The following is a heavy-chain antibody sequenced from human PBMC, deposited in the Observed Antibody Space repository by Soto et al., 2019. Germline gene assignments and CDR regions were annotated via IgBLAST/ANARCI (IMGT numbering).Heavy chain of an antibody. CDR1: GFTFSGSA. CDR2: IRSKANSYAT. Sequence: EVQLVESGGGLVQPGGSLKLSCAASGFTFSGSAMHWVRQASGKGLEWVGRIRSKANSYATVYAASVKGRFTISRDDSNNTAYLQMNSLNTEDTAVYYCTRNWNDGYWGQGTLVTVSS. J-gene: IGHJ4*02. D-gene: IGHD1-1*01. V-gene: IGHV3-73*01. CDR3: TRNWNDGY.